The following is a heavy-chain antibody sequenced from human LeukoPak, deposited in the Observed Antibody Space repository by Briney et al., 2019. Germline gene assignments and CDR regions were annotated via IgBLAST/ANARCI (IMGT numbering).Heavy chain of an antibody. Sequence: SETLSLTCAVYGGSFSGYYWSWIRQPPGEGLEWIGEINHSGSTNYNPSLKSRVTISVDTSKNQFSLKLSSVTAADTAVYYCAKVYSGSYRGYYYYYYMDVWGKGTTVTVSS. J-gene: IGHJ6*03. D-gene: IGHD1-26*01. CDR3: AKVYSGSYRGYYYYYYMDV. V-gene: IGHV4-34*01. CDR1: GGSFSGYY. CDR2: INHSGST.